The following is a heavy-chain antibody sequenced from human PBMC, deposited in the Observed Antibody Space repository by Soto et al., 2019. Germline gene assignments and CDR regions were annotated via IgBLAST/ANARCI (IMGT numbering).Heavy chain of an antibody. Sequence: SVKVSCKASGYTFTSYDINWVRQATGQGLGWMGWMNPNSGNTGYAQKFQGRVTMTRNTSISTAYMELSSLRSEDTAVYYCARGGVLVPAAMDYYYYGMDVWGQGTTVTVSS. J-gene: IGHJ6*02. D-gene: IGHD2-2*01. CDR2: MNPNSGNT. CDR1: GYTFTSYD. V-gene: IGHV1-8*01. CDR3: ARGGVLVPAAMDYYYYGMDV.